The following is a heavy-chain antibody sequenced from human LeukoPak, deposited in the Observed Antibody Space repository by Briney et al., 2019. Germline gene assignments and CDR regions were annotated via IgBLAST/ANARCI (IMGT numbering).Heavy chain of an antibody. CDR1: GFTFSSYS. CDR2: ISSFSNYL. CDR3: AKRMATIDGFDI. D-gene: IGHD5-24*01. J-gene: IGHJ3*02. V-gene: IGHV3-21*01. Sequence: GGSLRLSCAASGFTFSSYSMNWVRQAPGKGLEWVSSISSFSNYLYYADSVKGRFTISRDNAKNSLFLQMNSLRAEDTAVYYCAKRMATIDGFDIWGQGTMVTVSS.